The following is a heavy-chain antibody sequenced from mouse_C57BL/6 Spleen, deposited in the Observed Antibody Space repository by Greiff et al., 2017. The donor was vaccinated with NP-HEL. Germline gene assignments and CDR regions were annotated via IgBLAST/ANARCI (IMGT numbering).Heavy chain of an antibody. Sequence: VQLQQSGAELVMPGASVKLSCKASGYTFTSYWMHWVKQRPGQGLEWIGEIDPSDSYTNYNQKFKGKSTLTVDKSSSTAYMQLSSLTSEDSAVYYCARSIPALWYFDVWGTGTTVTVSS. J-gene: IGHJ1*03. CDR1: GYTFTSYW. CDR3: ARSIPALWYFDV. V-gene: IGHV1-69*01. CDR2: IDPSDSYT.